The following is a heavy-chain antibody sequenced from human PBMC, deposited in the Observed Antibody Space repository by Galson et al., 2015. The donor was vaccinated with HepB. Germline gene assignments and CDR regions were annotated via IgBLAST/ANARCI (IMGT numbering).Heavy chain of an antibody. Sequence: SLRLSCAASGFTFSSYAMTWVRQAPGKGLDWVSVISGSGGTTYYADSVKGRFTVSRDNSKDTLYLQVNSLRAEDTAVYYCAKVWGSSWSPFDYWGQGTLVTVSS. D-gene: IGHD6-13*01. V-gene: IGHV3-23*01. CDR1: GFTFSSYA. CDR3: AKVWGSSWSPFDY. J-gene: IGHJ4*02. CDR2: ISGSGGTT.